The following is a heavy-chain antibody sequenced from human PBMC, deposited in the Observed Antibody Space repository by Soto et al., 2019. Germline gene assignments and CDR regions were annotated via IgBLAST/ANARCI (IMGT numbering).Heavy chain of an antibody. V-gene: IGHV4-4*02. Sequence: ETLSLTCAVSGGSISSSNWLRAFRDPAGKGLEWIGEIYHSGSTNYNPSLKSRVTISVDKSKNQFSLKLSSVTAADTAVYYCAREGGGSSGYYHYWGQGTLVTVSS. J-gene: IGHJ4*02. CDR1: GGSISSSNW. CDR2: IYHSGST. CDR3: AREGGGSSGYYHY. D-gene: IGHD3-22*01.